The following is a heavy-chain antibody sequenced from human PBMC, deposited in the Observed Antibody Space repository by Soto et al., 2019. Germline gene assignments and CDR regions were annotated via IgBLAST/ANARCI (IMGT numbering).Heavy chain of an antibody. CDR1: GFTFSSYG. D-gene: IGHD5-18*01. V-gene: IGHV3-33*01. CDR3: ARDHWAHTYGLADFDY. J-gene: IGHJ4*02. Sequence: PGGSLRLSCAASGFTFSSYGMHWVRQAPGKGLEWVAVIWYDGGNKYYADSVKGRFTISRDNSKNTLYLQINSLRAEDTAVYYCARDHWAHTYGLADFDYWGQGTLVTVSS. CDR2: IWYDGGNK.